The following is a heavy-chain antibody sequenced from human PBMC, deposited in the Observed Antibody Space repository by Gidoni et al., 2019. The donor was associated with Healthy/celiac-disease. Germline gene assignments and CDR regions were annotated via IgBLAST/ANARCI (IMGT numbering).Heavy chain of an antibody. CDR3: ARPSSRLITMIVVPYED. CDR1: GFTFSDYY. Sequence: QVQLVESGGGLVTPGGSLRLSCAASGFTFSDYYMSWIRQAPGKGLELVSYMSSSGSTIYYADSVKGRFTISRDNAKNSLYLQMNSLRAEDTAVYYCARPSSRLITMIVVPYEDWGQGTLVTVSS. CDR2: MSSSGSTI. D-gene: IGHD3-22*01. J-gene: IGHJ4*02. V-gene: IGHV3-11*01.